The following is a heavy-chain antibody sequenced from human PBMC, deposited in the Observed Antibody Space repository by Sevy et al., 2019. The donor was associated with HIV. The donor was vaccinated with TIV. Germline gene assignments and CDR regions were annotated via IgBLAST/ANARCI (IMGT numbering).Heavy chain of an antibody. CDR1: GYTFTSYD. CDR2: MNPNSGNT. V-gene: IGHV1-8*01. Sequence: ASVKVSCKASGYTFTSYDINWVRQATGQGREWMGWMNPNSGNTGYAQKFQGRFTMTRNTSISTAYMELSSLRSEDTAVYYCARGQSDYYDSSEGAFDIWGQGTMVTVSS. CDR3: ARGQSDYYDSSEGAFDI. D-gene: IGHD3-22*01. J-gene: IGHJ3*02.